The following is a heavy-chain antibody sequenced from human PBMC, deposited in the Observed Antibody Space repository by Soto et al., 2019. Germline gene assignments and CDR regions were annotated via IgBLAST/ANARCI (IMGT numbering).Heavy chain of an antibody. CDR3: ARVAYGDFPYMEEPYYYYYMDV. J-gene: IGHJ6*03. CDR1: GGTFSSYT. V-gene: IGHV1-69*02. D-gene: IGHD4-17*01. CDR2: IIPILGIA. Sequence: QVQLVQSGAEVKKPGSSVKVSCKASGGTFSSYTISWVRQAPGQGLEWMGRIIPILGIANYAQKFQGRVTITADKSTSTAYMELSSLRSEDTAVYYCARVAYGDFPYMEEPYYYYYMDVWGKGTTVTVSS.